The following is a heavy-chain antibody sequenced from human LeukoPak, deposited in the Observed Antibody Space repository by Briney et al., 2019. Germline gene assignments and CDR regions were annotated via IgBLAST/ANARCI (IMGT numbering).Heavy chain of an antibody. V-gene: IGHV1-3*04. Sequence: ASVKVSCEASGYTFISYVMHWVRQAPGQRLEWMGWINTGNGNTKYSQKFQGRVTITRDTSASTAYMELSSLRSEDTAVFYCARYNNNWFFDYWGQGTLVTVSS. D-gene: IGHD6-13*01. J-gene: IGHJ4*02. CDR2: INTGNGNT. CDR3: ARYNNNWFFDY. CDR1: GYTFISYV.